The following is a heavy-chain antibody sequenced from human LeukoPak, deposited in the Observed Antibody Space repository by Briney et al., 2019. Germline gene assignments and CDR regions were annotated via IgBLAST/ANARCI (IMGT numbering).Heavy chain of an antibody. J-gene: IGHJ4*02. Sequence: GGSLRLSCAASGFTFSGYAMHWVRQAPGKGLERVAVISYDGSNKYYADSVKGRFTISRDNSKNTLYPQMNSLRAEDTAVYYYARVGASSSWLYPFDYWGQGTLVTVSS. CDR2: ISYDGSNK. D-gene: IGHD6-13*01. V-gene: IGHV3-30*04. CDR3: ARVGASSSWLYPFDY. CDR1: GFTFSGYA.